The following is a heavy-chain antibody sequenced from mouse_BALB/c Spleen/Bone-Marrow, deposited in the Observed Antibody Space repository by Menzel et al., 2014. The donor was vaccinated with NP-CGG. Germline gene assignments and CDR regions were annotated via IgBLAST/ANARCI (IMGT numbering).Heavy chain of an antibody. CDR2: IDPGRGSS. D-gene: IGHD1-1*02. CDR3: ARDGSFAAMDY. CDR1: GYTVTDYV. J-gene: IGHJ4*01. Sequence: VKLMESGPELVKPGASVKMSCKASGYTVTDYVISWVKQRTGQGLEWIGEIDPGRGSSFYNEKFKAKATLTADKSANTAYMQLSSLTSEDSAVYFCARDGSFAAMDYWGQGTSLTVPS. V-gene: IGHV1-77*01.